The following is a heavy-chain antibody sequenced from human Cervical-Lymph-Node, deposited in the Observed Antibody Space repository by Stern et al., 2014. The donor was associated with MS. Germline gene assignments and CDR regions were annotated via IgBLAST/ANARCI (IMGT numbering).Heavy chain of an antibody. CDR2: IIPIFATT. J-gene: IGHJ4*02. V-gene: IGHV1-69*01. CDR1: GGTFSSYT. Sequence: VQLAESGAEVKKPGSSVKVSCNVSGGTFSSYTLNWVRQAPGQGLEWMGGIIPIFATTNYPQRFQGKVTITADGSTSTTYLEVSSLTSEDTAVYYCAREGIPGAGGTFDNWGQGTLVIVSS. D-gene: IGHD1-26*01. CDR3: AREGIPGAGGTFDN.